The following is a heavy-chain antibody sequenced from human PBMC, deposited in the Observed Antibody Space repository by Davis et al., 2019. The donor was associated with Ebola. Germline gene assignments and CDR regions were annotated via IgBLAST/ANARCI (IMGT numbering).Heavy chain of an antibody. Sequence: PGGSLRLSCAASGFTFSSYAMSWIRQPPGKGLEWIGEINHSGSTNYNPSLKSRVTISVDTSKNQFSLKLSSVTAADTAVYYCARGPGYSYGYGFDPWGQGTLVTVSS. CDR3: ARGPGYSYGYGFDP. CDR1: GFTFSSYA. D-gene: IGHD5-18*01. J-gene: IGHJ5*02. CDR2: INHSGST. V-gene: IGHV4-34*01.